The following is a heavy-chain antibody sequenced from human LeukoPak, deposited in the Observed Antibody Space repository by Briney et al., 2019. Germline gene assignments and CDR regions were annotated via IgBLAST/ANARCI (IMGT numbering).Heavy chain of an antibody. V-gene: IGHV4-31*03. D-gene: IGHD3-10*01. Sequence: SETLSLTCTVSGGSISSGGYYWSWIRQHPGKGLEWIGYIYYSGSTYYNPSPKSRVTISVDTSKNQFSLKLSSVTAADTAVYYCARVPRGFGDRYYFDYWGQGTLVTVSS. CDR3: ARVPRGFGDRYYFDY. J-gene: IGHJ4*02. CDR2: IYYSGST. CDR1: GGSISSGGYY.